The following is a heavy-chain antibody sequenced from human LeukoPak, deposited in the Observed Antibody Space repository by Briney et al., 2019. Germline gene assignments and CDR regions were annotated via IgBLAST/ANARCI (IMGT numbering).Heavy chain of an antibody. CDR1: GYTFTSYG. CDR2: ISAYNGNT. V-gene: IGHV1-18*01. J-gene: IGHJ6*03. CDR3: ARVLLWFGESRGYYYYMDV. Sequence: ASVKVSCKASGYTFTSYGISWVRQAPGQGLEWMGWISAYNGNTNYAQKLQGRVTMTTDTSTSTAYMELRSLRSDDTAVYYCARVLLWFGESRGYYYYMDVWGKGTTVTVSS. D-gene: IGHD3-10*01.